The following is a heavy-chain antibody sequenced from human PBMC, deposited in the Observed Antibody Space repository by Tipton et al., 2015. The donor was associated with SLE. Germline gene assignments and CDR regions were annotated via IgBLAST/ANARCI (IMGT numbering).Heavy chain of an antibody. Sequence: GLVKPSETLSLTCSVSGGSITRSTYTWGWIRQPPGKGLEWIGRMYISGNTNYNPSLKSRVTMSVDTSKNQFSLKLSSVTAADTAVYYCARGDRGAFDIWGKGTMVTVSS. J-gene: IGHJ3*02. CDR2: MYISGNT. CDR3: ARGDRGAFDI. D-gene: IGHD2-15*01. V-gene: IGHV4-39*07. CDR1: GGSITRSTYT.